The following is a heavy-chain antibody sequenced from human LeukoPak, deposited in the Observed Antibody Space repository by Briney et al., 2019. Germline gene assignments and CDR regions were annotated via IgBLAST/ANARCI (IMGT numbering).Heavy chain of an antibody. CDR3: AVGGAITMVRGVIGYFDY. CDR2: INPNSGGT. V-gene: IGHV1-2*02. CDR1: GYTFTGYY. Sequence: ASVKVSCKASGYTFTGYYMHWVRQAPGQGLEWMGWINPNSGGTNYAQKFQGRVTMTRDTSISTAYMELSRLRSDDTAVYCCAVGGAITMVRGVIGYFDYWGQGTPVTVSS. D-gene: IGHD3-10*01. J-gene: IGHJ4*02.